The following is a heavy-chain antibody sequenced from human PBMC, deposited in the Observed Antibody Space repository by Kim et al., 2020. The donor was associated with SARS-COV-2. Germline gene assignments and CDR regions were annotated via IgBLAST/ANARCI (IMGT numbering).Heavy chain of an antibody. V-gene: IGHV4-59*08. CDR3: ARSGSGFPYYFDY. CDR2: IYYSGST. D-gene: IGHD6-19*01. CDR1: GGSISSYY. Sequence: SETLSLTCTVSGGSISSYYWSWIRQPPGKGLEWIGYIYYSGSTNYNPSLKSRVTISVDTSKNQFSLKLSSVTAADTAVYYFARSGSGFPYYFDYWGQGTL. J-gene: IGHJ4*02.